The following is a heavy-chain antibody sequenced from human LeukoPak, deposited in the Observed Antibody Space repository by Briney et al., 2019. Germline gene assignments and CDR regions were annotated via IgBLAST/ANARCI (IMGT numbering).Heavy chain of an antibody. CDR1: GGSFSGYY. V-gene: IGHV4-34*01. CDR3: ARGNDRRTHFDY. CDR2: INHSGST. D-gene: IGHD1-1*01. Sequence: SETLSLTCAVYGGSFSGYYLSWIRQPPGKGLELIGEINHSGSTNYNPSLKSRVTITIYTSKNQFSLKLILGTATDAAADYYARGNDRRTHFDYWGQGTLLTVSS. J-gene: IGHJ4*02.